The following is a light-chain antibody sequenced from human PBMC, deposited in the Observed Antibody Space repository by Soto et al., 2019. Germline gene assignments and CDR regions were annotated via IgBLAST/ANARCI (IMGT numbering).Light chain of an antibody. CDR2: END. V-gene: IGLV1-51*02. J-gene: IGLJ2*01. Sequence: QSVLTQPPSVSAAPGQKVTIACSGSGSNIGNNYVSWYQQLPGTAPKLLMYENDKRPSGIPDRFSGSKSGTSATLGITGLQTGDEADYYCGTWDNSLSVVVFGGGTKLTVL. CDR3: GTWDNSLSVVV. CDR1: GSNIGNNY.